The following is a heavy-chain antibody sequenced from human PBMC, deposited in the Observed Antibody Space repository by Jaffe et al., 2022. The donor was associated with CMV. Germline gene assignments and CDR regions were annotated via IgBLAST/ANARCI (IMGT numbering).Heavy chain of an antibody. D-gene: IGHD3-22*01. V-gene: IGHV3-23*01. CDR3: ARSPYYDSVGYSNFQY. Sequence: EVQLLESGGGLVQPGGSLRLSCAASGFTFDTYAMSWVRQAPGKGLEWVSSLSGGGGSISYTDSVKGRFTISRDNSKSMLYLEMTTLRGEDTAVYYCARSPYYDSVGYSNFQYWGQGTLVTVSS. J-gene: IGHJ4*02. CDR2: LSGGGGSI. CDR1: GFTFDTYA.